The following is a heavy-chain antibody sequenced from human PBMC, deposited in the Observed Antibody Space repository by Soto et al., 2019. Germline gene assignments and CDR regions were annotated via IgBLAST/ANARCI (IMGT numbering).Heavy chain of an antibody. J-gene: IGHJ6*02. CDR2: IDPSDSYT. CDR1: GYSFTSYW. CDR3: ARLMYYDSSGYYRSYYYYGMDV. D-gene: IGHD3-22*01. V-gene: IGHV5-10-1*01. Sequence: GESLKISCKGSGYSFTSYWISWVRQMPGEGLEWMGRIDPSDSYTNYSPSFQGHVTISADKSISTAYLQRSSLKASDTAMYYCARLMYYDSSGYYRSYYYYGMDVWGQGTTVTVSS.